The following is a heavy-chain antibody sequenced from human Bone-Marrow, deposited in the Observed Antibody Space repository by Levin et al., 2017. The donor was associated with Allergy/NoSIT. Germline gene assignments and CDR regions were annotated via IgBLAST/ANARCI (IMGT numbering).Heavy chain of an antibody. CDR3: ARQYSGSYWRGYYFDY. J-gene: IGHJ4*02. D-gene: IGHD1-26*01. Sequence: SETLSLTCTVSGGSISSSSYYWGWIRQPPGKGLEWIGSIYYSGSTYYNPSLKSRVTISVDTSKNQFSLKLSSVTAADTAVYYCARQYSGSYWRGYYFDYWGQGTLVTVSS. CDR1: GGSISSSSYY. CDR2: IYYSGST. V-gene: IGHV4-39*01.